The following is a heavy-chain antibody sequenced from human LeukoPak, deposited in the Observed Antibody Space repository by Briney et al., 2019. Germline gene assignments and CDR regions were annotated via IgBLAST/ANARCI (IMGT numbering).Heavy chain of an antibody. CDR3: ARCPPAPVYYYYNIMDV. D-gene: IGHD4-17*01. V-gene: IGHV4-34*01. Sequence: SETLSLTCAVYGGSFSGYYWSWIRQPPGKGLEWIGDINNSGSTNYNPSLKSRVTISVDTSKNQFSLKLSSVTAADTAVYYCARCPPAPVYYYYNIMDVWGERTTGTIS. CDR2: INNSGST. J-gene: IGHJ6*03. CDR1: GGSFSGYY.